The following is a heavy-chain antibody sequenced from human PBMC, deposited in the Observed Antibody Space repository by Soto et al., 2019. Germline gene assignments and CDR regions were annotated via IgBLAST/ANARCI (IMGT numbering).Heavy chain of an antibody. J-gene: IGHJ5*02. V-gene: IGHV1-3*04. CDR2: INIGNGNT. CDR1: GYPFIYHP. D-gene: IGHD2-15*01. CDR3: AREPLCGGKCYDNYFDP. Sequence: QVQLVQSGAEVKKPGASVKISCKASGYPFIYHPIHWVRQAPGQRLEWVGWINIGNGNTQYSQKFQGRVTITTDTSASTAYMELRSLTSEDTAVYYCAREPLCGGKCYDNYFDPWGQGTLVTVSS.